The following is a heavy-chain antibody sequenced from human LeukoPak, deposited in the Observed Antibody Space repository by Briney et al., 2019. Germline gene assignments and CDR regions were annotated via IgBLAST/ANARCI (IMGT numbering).Heavy chain of an antibody. D-gene: IGHD3-10*01. CDR1: GFTFSSYE. J-gene: IGHJ4*02. CDR3: AKRSYGSGSYDY. V-gene: IGHV3-48*03. CDR2: ISTTGSTI. Sequence: GGSLRLSCAASGFTFSSYEINWVRQAPGKGLEWVSYISTTGSTIYYSDSVKGRFTISRDNSKNTLYLQMNSLRAEDTAVYYCAKRSYGSGSYDYWGQGTLVTVSS.